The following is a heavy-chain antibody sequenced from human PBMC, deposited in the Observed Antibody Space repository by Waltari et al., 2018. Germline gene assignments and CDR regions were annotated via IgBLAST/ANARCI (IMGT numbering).Heavy chain of an antibody. D-gene: IGHD4-17*01. Sequence: QVQLQESGPGLVKPSETLSLTCAVSGYSISSGYYWGWIRQPPGKGLEWIGSIYHSGSTHYNPSLKSRVTISVDTAKNQFSLKLSSVTAADTAVYYCARSDGPVTTPYYFDYWGQGTLVTVSS. CDR1: GYSISSGYY. J-gene: IGHJ4*02. CDR2: IYHSGST. CDR3: ARSDGPVTTPYYFDY. V-gene: IGHV4-38-2*01.